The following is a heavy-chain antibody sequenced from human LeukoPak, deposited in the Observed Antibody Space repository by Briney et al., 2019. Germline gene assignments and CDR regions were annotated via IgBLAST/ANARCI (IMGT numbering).Heavy chain of an antibody. CDR2: IYYSGST. Sequence: SETLSLTCTVSGGSISSSSYYWGWIRQPPGKGLEWIGNIYYSGSTYYNPSLKSRVTISVDTSNNQFSLKLSPVTAADMAVYYCASQWTIFDAFDIWGQGTMVTVSS. D-gene: IGHD2-8*01. CDR3: ASQWTIFDAFDI. V-gene: IGHV4-39*07. J-gene: IGHJ3*02. CDR1: GGSISSSSYY.